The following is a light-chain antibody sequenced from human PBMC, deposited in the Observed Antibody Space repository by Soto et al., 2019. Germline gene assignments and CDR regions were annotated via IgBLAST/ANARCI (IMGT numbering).Light chain of an antibody. CDR2: EVS. J-gene: IGLJ2*01. CDR1: SSDVGSYNR. CDR3: SSYTSSSTPVV. V-gene: IGLV2-18*02. Sequence: QSVLTQPPSVSGSPGQSVTISCTGTSSDVGSYNRVSWYQQPPGTAPKLMIYEVSNRPSGVPDRFSGSKSGNTASLTISGLQAEAEADYYCSSYTSSSTPVVFGGGTKLTVL.